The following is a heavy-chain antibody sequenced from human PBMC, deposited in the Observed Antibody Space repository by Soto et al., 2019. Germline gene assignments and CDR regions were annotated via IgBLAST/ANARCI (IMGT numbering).Heavy chain of an antibody. CDR2: IYWDDDK. CDR3: AHRRSDYYDSSGYYYVPAFDY. D-gene: IGHD3-22*01. Sequence: SGPTLVNPTQTLTLTCTFSGFSLSTSGVGVGWIRQPPGKALEWLALIYWDDDKRYSPSLKSRLTITKDTSKNQVVLTMTNMDPVDTATYYCAHRRSDYYDSSGYYYVPAFDYWGQGTLVTVSS. V-gene: IGHV2-5*02. CDR1: GFSLSTSGVG. J-gene: IGHJ4*02.